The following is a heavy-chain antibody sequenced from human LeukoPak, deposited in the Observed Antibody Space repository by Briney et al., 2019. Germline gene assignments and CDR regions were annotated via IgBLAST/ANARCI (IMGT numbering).Heavy chain of an antibody. D-gene: IGHD1-26*01. CDR1: GGSISSSSNY. V-gene: IGHV4-39*07. Sequence: SETLSLTCLVSGGSISSSSNYWGWIRQPPGRGLEWIASISYTGTTYYTPSLKSRVTISIDTSKNQFSMKLSSVTAADTAVYYCARDRGSPLLGMDVWGQGTTVTVSS. J-gene: IGHJ6*02. CDR2: ISYTGTT. CDR3: ARDRGSPLLGMDV.